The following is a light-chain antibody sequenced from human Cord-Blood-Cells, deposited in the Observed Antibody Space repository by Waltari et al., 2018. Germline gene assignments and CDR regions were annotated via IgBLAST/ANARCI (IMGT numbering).Light chain of an antibody. Sequence: DIQMTQSPSSLSASVGDRVTITCRASQSISSYLNWYQQKQGEAPKLLIYASSSFQSGVPSRFSGSGSGTDFTLTISSLQPEDFATYYCQQSYSTPPTFGQGTKVEIK. CDR2: ASS. J-gene: IGKJ1*01. CDR3: QQSYSTPPT. CDR1: QSISSY. V-gene: IGKV1-39*01.